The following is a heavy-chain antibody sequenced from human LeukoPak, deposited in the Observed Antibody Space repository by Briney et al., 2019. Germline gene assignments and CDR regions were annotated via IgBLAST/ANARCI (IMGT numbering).Heavy chain of an antibody. J-gene: IGHJ6*03. Sequence: RAGGSLRLSCAASGFTFDDYGMSWVRQAPGKGLEWVSGINWNGGSTGYADSVKGRFTISRDNAKNSLYLQMNSLRAEDTALYYCARERGVGYYGWGLSKSYYYYMDVWGKGTTVTVSS. D-gene: IGHD3-10*01. V-gene: IGHV3-20*04. CDR3: ARERGVGYYGWGLSKSYYYYMDV. CDR2: INWNGGST. CDR1: GFTFDDYG.